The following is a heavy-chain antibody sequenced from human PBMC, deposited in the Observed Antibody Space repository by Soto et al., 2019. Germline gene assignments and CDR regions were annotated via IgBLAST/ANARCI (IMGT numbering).Heavy chain of an antibody. V-gene: IGHV1-69*02. CDR2: IIPILGIA. J-gene: IGHJ5*02. CDR3: ARVAGDNWNYDNWFDP. Sequence: QVQLVQSGAEVQKPGSSVKVSCKASGGTFSSYTISWVRQAPGQGLEWMGRIIPILGIANYAQKFQGRVTITADKSMSTAYMELSSLRSEDTAVYYCARVAGDNWNYDNWFDPWGQGTLVTVSS. D-gene: IGHD1-7*01. CDR1: GGTFSSYT.